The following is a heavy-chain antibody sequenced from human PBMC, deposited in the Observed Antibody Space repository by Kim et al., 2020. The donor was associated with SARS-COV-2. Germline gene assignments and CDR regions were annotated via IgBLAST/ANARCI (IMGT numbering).Heavy chain of an antibody. Sequence: SETLSLTCSVSGGSISSSSYYWGWIRQPPGKGLEWIGSIYYSGNTYYNPSLKSRVTISVDTSKNQFSLNLSSVTAADTAVYYCARGSGNFGYWGQGTLVTVSS. J-gene: IGHJ4*02. V-gene: IGHV4-39*07. CDR1: GGSISSSSYY. CDR2: IYYSGNT. CDR3: ARGSGNFGY. D-gene: IGHD6-25*01.